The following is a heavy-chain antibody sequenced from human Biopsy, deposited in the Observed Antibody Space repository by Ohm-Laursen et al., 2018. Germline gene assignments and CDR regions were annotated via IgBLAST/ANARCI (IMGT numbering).Heavy chain of an antibody. Sequence: SDTLSLTCSVSGCSISSYYWSWIRQPPGRGLEWIGYIYYTGSTNYNPSLKSQVTISADTAINHLSLWLTSVTAADTAVYYCARHAPSYSGSYWRYFDLWGRGTLVTVSS. CDR2: IYYTGST. J-gene: IGHJ2*01. V-gene: IGHV4-59*08. D-gene: IGHD1-26*01. CDR1: GCSISSYY. CDR3: ARHAPSYSGSYWRYFDL.